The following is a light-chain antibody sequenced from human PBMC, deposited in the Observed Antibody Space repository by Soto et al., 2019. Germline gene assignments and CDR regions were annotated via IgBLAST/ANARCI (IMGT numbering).Light chain of an antibody. CDR3: QHYDTLPPVT. CDR1: QNIRNY. Sequence: DIQMTQSPSSLSASVGDRVTITCRASQNIRNYLNWYQQKPGKAPKLLICDASNLETGVPSRFSGSGFGTDFSLTISSVQPEDFATYYCQHYDTLPPVTFGPGTKVDIK. V-gene: IGKV1-33*01. J-gene: IGKJ3*01. CDR2: DAS.